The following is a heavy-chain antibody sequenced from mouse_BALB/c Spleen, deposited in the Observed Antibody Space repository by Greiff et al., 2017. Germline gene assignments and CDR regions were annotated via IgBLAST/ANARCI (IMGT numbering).Heavy chain of an antibody. J-gene: IGHJ3*01. CDR3: AREIYGSSYGFAY. CDR2: IRNKANGYTT. D-gene: IGHD1-1*01. V-gene: IGHV7-3*02. CDR1: GFTFTDYY. Sequence: EVKLMESGGGLVQPGGSLRLSCATSGFTFTDYYMSWVRQPPGKALEWLGFIRNKANGYTTEYSASVKGRFTISRDNSQSILYLQMNTLRAEDSATYYGAREIYGSSYGFAYWGEGTLVTVSA.